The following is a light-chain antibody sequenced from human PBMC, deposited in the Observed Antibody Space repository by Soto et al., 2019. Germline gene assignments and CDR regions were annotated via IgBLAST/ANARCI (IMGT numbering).Light chain of an antibody. Sequence: ESVLTQSPDILYLSPGERATLSCSASQSVRSSYLAWYQQRPGQAPRLLIYGASSRAPGIPDRFSGDGSGTDFTLTIRRLEPEDFAVYYCLQYGSSPGYTFGQGAKLEIK. CDR1: QSVRSSY. CDR3: LQYGSSPGYT. V-gene: IGKV3-20*01. CDR2: GAS. J-gene: IGKJ2*01.